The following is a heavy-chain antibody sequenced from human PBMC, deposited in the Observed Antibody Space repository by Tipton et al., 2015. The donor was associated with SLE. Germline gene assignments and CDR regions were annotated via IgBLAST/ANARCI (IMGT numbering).Heavy chain of an antibody. Sequence: TLSLTCTVSGGSISSHYWSWIRQPPGKGLEWIGEINHSGSTNYNPSLKSRVTISVDTSKKQFSLKLSSVTAADTAVYYCARGDYDFTFDPWGQGTLVTVSS. V-gene: IGHV4-34*01. CDR1: GGSISSHY. J-gene: IGHJ5*02. CDR3: ARGDYDFTFDP. CDR2: INHSGST. D-gene: IGHD3-3*01.